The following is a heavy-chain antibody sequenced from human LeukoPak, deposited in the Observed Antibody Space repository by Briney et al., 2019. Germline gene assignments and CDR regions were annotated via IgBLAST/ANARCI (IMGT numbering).Heavy chain of an antibody. J-gene: IGHJ3*02. D-gene: IGHD3-3*01. CDR3: ATAYDFWSGYYTDDAFDI. CDR2: IRYVGSNK. Sequence: PGGSLRLSCAASGFTFSSYAMPWVRQAPGKGLEWVSFIRYVGSNKYYADSVKGRFTISRDNSKNTLYLQMNSLRAEDTAVYYFATAYDFWSGYYTDDAFDIWGQGTMVTVSS. CDR1: GFTFSSYA. V-gene: IGHV3-30*02.